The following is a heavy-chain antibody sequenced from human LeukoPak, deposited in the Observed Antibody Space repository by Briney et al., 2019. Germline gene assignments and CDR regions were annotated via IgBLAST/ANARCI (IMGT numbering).Heavy chain of an antibody. J-gene: IGHJ4*02. CDR2: IYTSGST. V-gene: IGHV4-61*02. Sequence: SETLSLTCTVSGGSISSSSYYWSWIRQPAGKGLEWIGRIYTSGSTNYNPSLKSRVTMSVDTSKNQFSLKLSSVTAADTAVYYCARSELLWFGGVNSGFDYWGQGTLVTVSS. CDR3: ARSELLWFGGVNSGFDY. CDR1: GGSISSSSYY. D-gene: IGHD3-10*01.